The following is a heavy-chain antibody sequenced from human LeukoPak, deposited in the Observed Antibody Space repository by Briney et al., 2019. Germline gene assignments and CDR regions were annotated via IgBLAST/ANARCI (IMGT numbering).Heavy chain of an antibody. Sequence: GGSLRLSCAASGFTFSSYSMSWVRQAPGKGLEWVGRMISKTDGGTTDYAAPVKGRFTISRDDSRNTLFLQMNSLKTDDTAVYYCTTDNGVSAFDIWGQGTMVTVSS. CDR3: TTDNGVSAFDI. D-gene: IGHD2-8*01. V-gene: IGHV3-15*01. CDR2: MISKTDGGTT. J-gene: IGHJ3*02. CDR1: GFTFSSYS.